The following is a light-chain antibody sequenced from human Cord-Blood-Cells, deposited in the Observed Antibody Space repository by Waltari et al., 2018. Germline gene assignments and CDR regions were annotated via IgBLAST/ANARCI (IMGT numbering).Light chain of an antibody. V-gene: IGLV2-14*01. CDR3: SSYTSSSWV. Sequence: QSALTQPASMSGSPGPSITISCTGTSSDVGCYNYVSWYQQHPGKAPKLMIYEVSNRPSGVSNRFSGSKSGNTASLTISGLQAEDEADYYCSSYTSSSWVFGTGTKVTVL. CDR1: SSDVGCYNY. J-gene: IGLJ1*01. CDR2: EVS.